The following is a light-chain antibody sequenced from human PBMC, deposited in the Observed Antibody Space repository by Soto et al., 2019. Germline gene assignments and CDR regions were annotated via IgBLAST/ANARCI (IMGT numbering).Light chain of an antibody. CDR3: QQYKSYWT. J-gene: IGKJ1*01. CDR1: PSVNSW. CDR2: DAS. Sequence: DIQMTQSPSALSASIGDRVTITCRASPSVNSWLAWYQQKPGRAPKLLIYDASILEGGVPSRFGGSGSGTEFTLTISSLQPDDFATYYCQQYKSYWTFGQGTKVEIK. V-gene: IGKV1-5*01.